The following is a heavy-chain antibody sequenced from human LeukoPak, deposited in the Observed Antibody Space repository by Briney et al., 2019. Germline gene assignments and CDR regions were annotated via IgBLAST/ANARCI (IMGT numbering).Heavy chain of an antibody. CDR2: ISGSGGST. J-gene: IGHJ4*02. V-gene: IGHV3-23*01. Sequence: GGSLRLSCAASGFTFSSYAMSWVRQAPGKGLEWVSAISGSGGSTYYTDPVKGRFTISRDNSKNTLYLQMNSLRAEDTAVYYCAKFQHIVVVTAMLFDYWGQGTLVTVSS. CDR1: GFTFSSYA. D-gene: IGHD2-21*02. CDR3: AKFQHIVVVTAMLFDY.